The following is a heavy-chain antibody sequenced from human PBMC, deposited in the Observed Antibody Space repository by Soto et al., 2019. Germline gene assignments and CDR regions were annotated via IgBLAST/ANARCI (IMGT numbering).Heavy chain of an antibody. J-gene: IGHJ5*02. CDR2: IYATGTT. CDR1: GASISGYY. Sequence: QVQLQESGPGLVKPSETLSLTCTVSGASISGYYWSWIRKSAGKGLEWIGRIYATGTTDYNPSLKSRVRMSVDTVKKQFSLKLRSVTAADTAVYYCVRDGTKTLRDWFDPWGQGISGTVSS. CDR3: VRDGTKTLRDWFDP. D-gene: IGHD1-1*01. V-gene: IGHV4-4*07.